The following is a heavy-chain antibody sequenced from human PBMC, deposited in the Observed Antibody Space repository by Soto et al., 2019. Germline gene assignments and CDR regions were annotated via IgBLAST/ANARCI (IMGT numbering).Heavy chain of an antibody. Sequence: QVQLVQSGAEVKKPGASVKVSCKASGYTFTTYHMHWVRQAPGQGLEWMGIINPSGGRTSYPQKFQGRVTMTRDTSTSTVYMELSSLRSEDTAVYYCAIATVTTMVDYFDYWGQGTLVTVSS. CDR1: GYTFTTYH. V-gene: IGHV1-46*01. CDR3: AIATVTTMVDYFDY. D-gene: IGHD4-17*01. CDR2: INPSGGRT. J-gene: IGHJ4*02.